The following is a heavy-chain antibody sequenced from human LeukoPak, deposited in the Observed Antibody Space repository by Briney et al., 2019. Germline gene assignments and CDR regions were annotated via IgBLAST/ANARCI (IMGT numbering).Heavy chain of an antibody. V-gene: IGHV3-48*01. CDR3: XXXXXXXXXXXXXXXXXXDY. CDR2: ISSSSSTI. Sequence: GFXXXSYGMTWVRQAPGXXXEWVSYISSSSSTIYYADSVKGRFTISRENAKNSLYLQMKSLRAEDTAVYCXXXXXXXXXXXXXXXXXXXDYXGQXXXXTVSS. CDR1: GFXXXSYG. J-gene: IGHJ4*02.